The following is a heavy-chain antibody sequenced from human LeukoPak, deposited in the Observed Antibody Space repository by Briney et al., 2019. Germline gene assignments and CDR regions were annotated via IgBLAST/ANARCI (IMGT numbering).Heavy chain of an antibody. CDR3: TTAVVVVPAARFDY. Sequence: GGSLRLSCAASGFTFINAWMSWVRQAPGKGLEWVGRIKSKTNGGTTDYAAPVKGRFTISRDDSKNTLYLQMNSLKTEDTAVYYCTTAVVVVPAARFDYWGQGTLVTVSS. D-gene: IGHD2-2*01. J-gene: IGHJ4*02. CDR1: GFTFINAW. V-gene: IGHV3-15*01. CDR2: IKSKTNGGTT.